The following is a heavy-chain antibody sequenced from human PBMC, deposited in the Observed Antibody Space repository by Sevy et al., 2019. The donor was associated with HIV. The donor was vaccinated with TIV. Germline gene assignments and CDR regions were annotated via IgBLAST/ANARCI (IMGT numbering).Heavy chain of an antibody. Sequence: GGSLRLSCAASGVTVSSNYMSWVRQAPGKGLEGVSVSYSGGSTYYADSVKGRFTISRDNSKSTLYLQMNSLRAEDTAVYYCARRKRGRYYDSSGYWPFDYWGQGTLVTVSS. D-gene: IGHD3-22*01. V-gene: IGHV3-53*01. J-gene: IGHJ4*02. CDR2: SYSGGST. CDR1: GVTVSSNY. CDR3: ARRKRGRYYDSSGYWPFDY.